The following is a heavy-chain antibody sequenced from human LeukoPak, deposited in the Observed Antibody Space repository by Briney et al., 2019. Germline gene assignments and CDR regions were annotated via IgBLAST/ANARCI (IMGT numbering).Heavy chain of an antibody. Sequence: PGGSLRLSCAASGFTFSSYGMRRVRQAPGKGLEWVSYISSSGSTIYYADSVKGRFTISRDNAKNSLYLQMNSLRAEDTAVYYCAELGITMIGGVWGKGTTVTISS. D-gene: IGHD3-10*02. V-gene: IGHV3-48*04. CDR1: GFTFSSYG. CDR2: ISSSGSTI. CDR3: AELGITMIGGV. J-gene: IGHJ6*04.